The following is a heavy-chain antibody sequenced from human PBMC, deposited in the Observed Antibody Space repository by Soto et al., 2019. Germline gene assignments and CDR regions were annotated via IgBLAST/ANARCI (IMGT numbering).Heavy chain of an antibody. Sequence: LRLYCRASEFTFSSYGMQWVRLAPGKGLERVAAIWYAGSNKYYADSVKGRFTISRDNSKNTLYLQMNSLRAEDTAVYYCARGDYYGSGSYYIDGDYWGQGTLVTVSS. CDR1: EFTFSSYG. V-gene: IGHV3-33*01. CDR2: IWYAGSNK. J-gene: IGHJ4*02. D-gene: IGHD3-10*01. CDR3: ARGDYYGSGSYYIDGDY.